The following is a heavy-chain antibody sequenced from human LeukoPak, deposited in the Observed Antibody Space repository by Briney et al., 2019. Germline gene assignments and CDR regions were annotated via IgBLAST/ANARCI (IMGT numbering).Heavy chain of an antibody. CDR1: GGSISSGSYY. CDR2: IYTSGST. D-gene: IGHD3-10*01. Sequence: PSETLSLTCTVSGGSISSGSYYWSWIRQPAGKGLEWIGRIYTSGSTNYNPSLKNRVTISVDTSKNQFSLKLSSVTAADTAVYYCARRFYYYGSGGWFDPWGQGTLVTVSS. CDR3: ARRFYYYGSGGWFDP. J-gene: IGHJ5*02. V-gene: IGHV4-61*02.